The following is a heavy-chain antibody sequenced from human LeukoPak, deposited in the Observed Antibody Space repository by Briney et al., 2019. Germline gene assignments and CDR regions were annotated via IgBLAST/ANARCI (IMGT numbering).Heavy chain of an antibody. CDR3: VREGGYDPFEN. V-gene: IGHV3-74*01. D-gene: IGHD5-12*01. CDR1: GVTFSHYW. CDR2: IDSDGSSR. J-gene: IGHJ4*02. Sequence: PGGSLRLSCAASGVTFSHYWMHWVRQAPGKGLVWVSRIDSDGSSRSYAGSVKGRFTISRDNAKNTLYLQMNSLRAEDTAVYYCVREGGYDPFENWGQGTLVTVSS.